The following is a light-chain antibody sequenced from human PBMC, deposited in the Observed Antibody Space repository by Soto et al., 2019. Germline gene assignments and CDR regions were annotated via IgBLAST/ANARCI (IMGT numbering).Light chain of an antibody. CDR2: RNN. CDR1: SSNIGSNY. J-gene: IGLJ2*01. Sequence: QPVLTQPPSASGTPGQRVTISCSGSSSNIGSNYVYWYHQLPGTAPKLVIYRNNQRPSGVPDRISGSKSGTSASLAISGLRSEDKADFYCAAWDDRLSGLVFGRGTKVTVL. V-gene: IGLV1-47*01. CDR3: AAWDDRLSGLV.